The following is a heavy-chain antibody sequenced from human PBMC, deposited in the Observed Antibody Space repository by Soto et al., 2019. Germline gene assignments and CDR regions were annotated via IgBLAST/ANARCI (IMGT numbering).Heavy chain of an antibody. Sequence: QVQLVESGGGVVQPGRSLRLSCAASGFSFSSCAMHWVGQAPGKGLEWVAVISHDGSNKYYADSVKGRFTISRDNSINTLYLQMNSLRAEDTAVYYCARVSIAVAGIAYYFDYWGQGTLVTVSS. D-gene: IGHD6-19*01. V-gene: IGHV3-30-3*01. CDR1: GFSFSSCA. CDR3: ARVSIAVAGIAYYFDY. CDR2: ISHDGSNK. J-gene: IGHJ4*02.